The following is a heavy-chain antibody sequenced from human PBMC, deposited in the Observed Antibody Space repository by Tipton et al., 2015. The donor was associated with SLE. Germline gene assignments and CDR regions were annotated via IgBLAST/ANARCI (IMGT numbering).Heavy chain of an antibody. V-gene: IGHV3-23*03. J-gene: IGHJ4*02. CDR2: IYSGGNT. CDR1: GFTFSGYA. D-gene: IGHD5-12*01. CDR3: AKGGRHSGYDRLHYFDY. Sequence: GSLRLSCAASGFTFSGYAMSWVRQAPGKGLEWVSAIYSGGNTYYADSVKGRFTISRDDSKNTLYLQMNSPRAEDTAVYYCAKGGRHSGYDRLHYFDYWGQGTLVTVSS.